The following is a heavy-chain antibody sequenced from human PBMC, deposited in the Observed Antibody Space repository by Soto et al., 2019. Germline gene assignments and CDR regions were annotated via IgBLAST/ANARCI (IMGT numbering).Heavy chain of an antibody. Sequence: QVQLQESGPSLVKPSGTLSLTCVITNTSIRSSNWWSWVRQAPGKGLEWIGEIYHTGRTNYAPSLKSRVTMSIDKSNNRFSLRLTSLTAADTAVYYCVRDEAHYDILTGSSLGRAFDIWGQGTMVTVSS. V-gene: IGHV4-4*02. D-gene: IGHD3-9*01. J-gene: IGHJ3*02. CDR1: NTSIRSSNW. CDR3: VRDEAHYDILTGSSLGRAFDI. CDR2: IYHTGRT.